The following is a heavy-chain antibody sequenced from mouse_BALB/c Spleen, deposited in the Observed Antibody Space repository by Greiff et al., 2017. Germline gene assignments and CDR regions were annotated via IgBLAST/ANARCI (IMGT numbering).Heavy chain of an antibody. Sequence: QVQLKESGPGLVQPSQSLSITCTVSGFSLTSYGVHWVRQSPGKGLEWLGVIWSGGSTDYNAAFISRLSISKDNSKSQVFFKMNSLQANDTAIYYCARIGYPYWYFDVWGAGTTVTVSS. CDR1: GFSLTSYG. V-gene: IGHV2-2*02. CDR2: IWSGGST. CDR3: ARIGYPYWYFDV. D-gene: IGHD2-2*01. J-gene: IGHJ1*01.